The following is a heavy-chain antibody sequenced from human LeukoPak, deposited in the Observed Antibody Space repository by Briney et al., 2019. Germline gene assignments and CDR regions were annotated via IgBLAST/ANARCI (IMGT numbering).Heavy chain of an antibody. CDR2: MNPNSGNT. V-gene: IGHV1-8*03. CDR3: AREIGYCSGGSCYYFDY. CDR1: GYTFTSYD. J-gene: IGHJ4*02. Sequence: ASVKVSCKASGYTFTSYDINWVRQATGQGLEWMGWMNPNSGNTGYAQKFQGRVTITTDESTSTAYMELSSLRSEDTAVYYCAREIGYCSGGSCYYFDYWGQGTLATVSS. D-gene: IGHD2-15*01.